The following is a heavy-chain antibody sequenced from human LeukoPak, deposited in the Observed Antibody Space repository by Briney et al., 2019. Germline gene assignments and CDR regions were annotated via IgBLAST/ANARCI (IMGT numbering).Heavy chain of an antibody. CDR1: GFTFSSYA. Sequence: PGGSLRLSCAASGFTFSSYAMHWVRQAPGKGLEWVAVISYDGSNKYYADSVKGRFTISRDNSKNTLYLQMNSLRAEDTAVYYCARVVGYYESYYYMDVWGKGTTVTVSS. CDR3: ARVVGYYESYYYMDV. V-gene: IGHV3-30*04. J-gene: IGHJ6*03. CDR2: ISYDGSNK. D-gene: IGHD1-26*01.